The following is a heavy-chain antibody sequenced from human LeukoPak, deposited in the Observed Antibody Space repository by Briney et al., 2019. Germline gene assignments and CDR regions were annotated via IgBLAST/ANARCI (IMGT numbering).Heavy chain of an antibody. CDR3: ARDLQGSGWYY. V-gene: IGHV3-23*01. J-gene: IGHJ4*02. Sequence: GGSLRLSCAASGFTFSSYAMSWVRQAPGKGLEWVSAISGSGGSTSYAQKFQGRVTMTRDTSTSTVYMELSSLRSEDTAVYYCARDLQGSGWYYWGQGTLVTVSS. CDR1: GFTFSSYA. CDR2: ISGSGGST. D-gene: IGHD6-19*01.